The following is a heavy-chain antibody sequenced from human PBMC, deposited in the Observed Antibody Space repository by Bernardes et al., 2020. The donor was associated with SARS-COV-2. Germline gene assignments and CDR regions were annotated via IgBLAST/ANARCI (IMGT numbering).Heavy chain of an antibody. V-gene: IGHV4-39*01. CDR3: ARLAAGYAGYEDA. CDR1: GGSISSPNYY. D-gene: IGHD5-12*01. CDR2: THYRGNT. J-gene: IGHJ5*02. Sequence: LSLTCTVSGGSISSPNYYWDWIRQPPGKGLEWIGNTHYRGNTDYNPSLKSRVSITVGTSKNQFSLTLSSVTAADTAVYYCARLAAGYAGYEDAWGQGTLVSVSS.